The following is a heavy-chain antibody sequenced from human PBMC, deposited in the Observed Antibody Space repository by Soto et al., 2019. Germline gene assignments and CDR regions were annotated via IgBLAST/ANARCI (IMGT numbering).Heavy chain of an antibody. Sequence: SEALSVTCTVSCGSISSSSYYWGWIRQPPGKGLEWIGSIYYSGSTYYNPSLKSRVTISVDTSKNQFSLKLSSVTAADTAVYYCARRIYCSSTSCPLYYYYYGMDVWGQGTTVTVSS. CDR3: ARRIYCSSTSCPLYYYYYGMDV. V-gene: IGHV4-39*01. J-gene: IGHJ6*02. CDR2: IYYSGST. CDR1: CGSISSSSYY. D-gene: IGHD2-2*01.